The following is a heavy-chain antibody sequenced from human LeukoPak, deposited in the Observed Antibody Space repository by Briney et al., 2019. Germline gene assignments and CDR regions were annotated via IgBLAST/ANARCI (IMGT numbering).Heavy chain of an antibody. CDR3: AREVHRIELLGWFDP. CDR2: NIHSFGTT. V-gene: IGHV1-69*05. Sequence: TVELFCKACIGTYSSYAISCATHAPAKGLVYRGGNIHSFGTTNYPQKFHGRTTTTTDESTSTAYKVLSMLRSEATAVYYCAREVHRIELLGWFDPWGQGTQVTVSS. D-gene: IGHD2-15*01. CDR1: IGTYSSYA. J-gene: IGHJ5*02.